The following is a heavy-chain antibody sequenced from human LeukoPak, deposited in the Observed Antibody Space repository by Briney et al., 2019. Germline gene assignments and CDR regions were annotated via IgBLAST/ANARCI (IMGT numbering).Heavy chain of an antibody. CDR3: AKIGSLGELSLDYYFDY. CDR2: IYYSGST. J-gene: IGHJ4*02. V-gene: IGHV4-39*01. CDR1: GGSISSSSYY. D-gene: IGHD3-16*02. Sequence: SETLSLTCTVSGGSISSSSYYWGWIRQPPGKGLECLGCIYYSGSTYYNPSLKSRVTISVDTSKNQFSLKLSSVTAADTALYYCAKIGSLGELSLDYYFDYWGQGTLVTVSS.